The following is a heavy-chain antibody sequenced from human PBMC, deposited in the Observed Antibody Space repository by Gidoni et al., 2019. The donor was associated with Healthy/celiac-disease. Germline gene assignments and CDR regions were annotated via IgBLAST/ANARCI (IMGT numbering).Heavy chain of an antibody. CDR1: GGSISSYY. D-gene: IGHD5-18*01. CDR2: IYYSGRT. J-gene: IGHJ4*02. Sequence: QVQLQESGPGLVKPSETLSLTCTVPGGSISSYYWSWIRQPPGKGLEWIGYIYYSGRTNYNPSLKSRVTISVDTSKNQFSLKLSSVTSADTAVYYCARVVDTAMEFDYWGQGTLVTVSS. V-gene: IGHV4-59*01. CDR3: ARVVDTAMEFDY.